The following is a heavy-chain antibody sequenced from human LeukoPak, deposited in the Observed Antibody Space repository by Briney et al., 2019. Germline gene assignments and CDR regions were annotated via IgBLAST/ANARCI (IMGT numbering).Heavy chain of an antibody. V-gene: IGHV4-39*07. J-gene: IGHJ4*02. D-gene: IGHD7-27*01. Sequence: SETLSLTCTASGGSISSSSYYWGWIRQPPGKGLEWIGSIYYSGSTYYNPSLKSRVTISVDTSKNQFSLKLSSVTAADTAVYYCARDPGANWGWTTPYFDYWGQGTLVTVSP. CDR3: ARDPGANWGWTTPYFDY. CDR1: GGSISSSSYY. CDR2: IYYSGST.